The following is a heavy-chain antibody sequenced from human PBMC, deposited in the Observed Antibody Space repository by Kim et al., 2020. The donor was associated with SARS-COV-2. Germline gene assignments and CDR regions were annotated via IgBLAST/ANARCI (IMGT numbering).Heavy chain of an antibody. V-gene: IGHV1-2*05. J-gene: IGHJ6*02. CDR3: AREETRDGYNSVMDV. D-gene: IGHD5-12*01. Sequence: QKVQGRVTMTRDTSISTAYMELSRLRSDDTVVYYCAREETRDGYNSVMDVWGQGTTVTVSS.